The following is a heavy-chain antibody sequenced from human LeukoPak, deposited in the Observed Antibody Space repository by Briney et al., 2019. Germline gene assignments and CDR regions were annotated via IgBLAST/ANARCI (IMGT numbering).Heavy chain of an antibody. CDR2: IYYSGST. CDR1: GGSISSSSYY. CDR3: ARTETYNWFDP. V-gene: IGHV4-39*01. Sequence: PSETLSLTCTVSGGSISSSSYYWGWIRQPPGKGLERIGSIYYSGSTYYNPSLKSRVTISVDTSKNQFSLKLSSVTAADTAVYYCARTETYNWFDPWGQGTLVTVSS. J-gene: IGHJ5*02.